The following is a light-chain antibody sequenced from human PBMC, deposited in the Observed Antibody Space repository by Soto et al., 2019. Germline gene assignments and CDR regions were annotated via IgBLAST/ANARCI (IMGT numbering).Light chain of an antibody. V-gene: IGKV3-20*01. Sequence: VLTQSPGTLSLSPGERATLSCRASQSVSSSYLAWYQQKPGQAPTLLIYGASSRATGIPDRFSGSGSGTDFTLTISRLEPEDFALYFCQQYGSSAPITFGQGTRLEIK. CDR2: GAS. J-gene: IGKJ5*01. CDR1: QSVSSSY. CDR3: QQYGSSAPIT.